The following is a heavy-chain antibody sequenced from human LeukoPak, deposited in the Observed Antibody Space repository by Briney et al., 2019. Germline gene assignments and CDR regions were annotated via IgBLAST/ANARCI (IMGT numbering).Heavy chain of an antibody. CDR1: GFAFSRYG. J-gene: IGHJ4*02. V-gene: IGHV3-30*02. Sequence: GGSLRLSCAASGFAFSRYGVHWLRQAPGKGLEWVAFIRYDESDKKYKDSVKGRSTVSKDNSKNTVSLQMNSLRFEDTALYYCATYFYASGNYYIYIYYWGQGALVTVSS. D-gene: IGHD3-10*01. CDR3: ATYFYASGNYYIYIYY. CDR2: IRYDESDK.